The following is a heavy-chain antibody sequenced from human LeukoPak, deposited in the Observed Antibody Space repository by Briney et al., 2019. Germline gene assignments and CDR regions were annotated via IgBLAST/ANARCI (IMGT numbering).Heavy chain of an antibody. CDR3: AREGRAIIVVVITDDAFDI. CDR1: GGTFSSYA. CDR2: IIPILGIA. Sequence: SVKVSCKASGGTFSSYAISWVRQAPGQGLEWMGRIIPILGIANYAQKFQGRVTITADKSTSTAYMELSSLRSEDTAVYYCAREGRAIIVVVITDDAFDIWGQGTIVTVSS. D-gene: IGHD3-22*01. J-gene: IGHJ3*02. V-gene: IGHV1-69*04.